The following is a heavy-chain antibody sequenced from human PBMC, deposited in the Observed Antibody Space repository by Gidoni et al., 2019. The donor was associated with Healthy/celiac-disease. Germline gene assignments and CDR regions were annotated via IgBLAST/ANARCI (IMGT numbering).Heavy chain of an antibody. Sequence: EVQLVESGGGLVKPGGSLRLSCAASGFTFSNAWMSWVRQAPGKGLEWVGRIKSKTDGGTTDYAAPVKGRFTISRDDSKNTLYLQMNSLKTEDTAVYYCTTGAQLVRGAFDYWGQGTLVTVSS. J-gene: IGHJ4*02. CDR1: GFTFSNAW. D-gene: IGHD6-13*01. CDR2: IKSKTDGGTT. V-gene: IGHV3-15*01. CDR3: TTGAQLVRGAFDY.